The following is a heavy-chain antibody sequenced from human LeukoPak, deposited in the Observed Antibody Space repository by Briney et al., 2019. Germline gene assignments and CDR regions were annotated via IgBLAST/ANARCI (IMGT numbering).Heavy chain of an antibody. CDR3: ARLVGATTFDY. D-gene: IGHD1-26*01. J-gene: IGHJ4*02. V-gene: IGHV3-30*02. CDR2: IRFDGSIK. CDR1: GFTFSDYG. Sequence: GSLRLSCAASGFTFSDYGMVWVRQAPAKGLEWMAFIRFDGSIKYYPDSVRDRFTISRDNSNKDLYLHMNSLSDDDTAVYYFARLVGATTFDYWGKGTLVTVSS.